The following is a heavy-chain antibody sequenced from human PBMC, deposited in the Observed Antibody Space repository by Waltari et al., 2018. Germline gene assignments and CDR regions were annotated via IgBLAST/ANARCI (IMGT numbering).Heavy chain of an antibody. CDR1: GGSISSDSFY. V-gene: IGHV4-61*02. J-gene: IGHJ5*01. Sequence: QVQLQESGPGLVKASQTLSLTCTVSGGSISSDSFYWNWIRQPAGKGLEWVGRIHTSGITTYNPSLRSRVTISVDTSEGQFSLRLTSVTAADTAVYYCARDPQIPTIGSPAATTFDSWGQGILVIVSP. CDR3: ARDPQIPTIGSPAATTFDS. CDR2: IHTSGIT. D-gene: IGHD1-26*01.